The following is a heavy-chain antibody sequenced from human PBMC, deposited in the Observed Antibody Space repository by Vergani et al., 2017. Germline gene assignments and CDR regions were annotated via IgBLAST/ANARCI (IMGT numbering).Heavy chain of an antibody. CDR1: GFTFSRHW. CDR3: ARDEKRGYYASDLPY. CDR2: VNPEGTNT. J-gene: IGHJ4*02. V-gene: IGHV3-74*01. Sequence: EVQLVESGGGLVQPGGSLRLSCAASGFTFSRHWMHWVRQAPGKGLVWVSRVNPEGTNTPYADSVKGRFTISRDNSKNTLFLQLKTLRAEDTGVYYCARDEKRGYYASDLPYWGQGTLVTVSS. D-gene: IGHD3-3*01.